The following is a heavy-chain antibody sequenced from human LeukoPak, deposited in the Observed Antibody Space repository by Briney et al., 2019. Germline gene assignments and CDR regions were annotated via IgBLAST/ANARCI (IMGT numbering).Heavy chain of an antibody. CDR3: ARDRGPRTGSMVREAYDY. CDR1: GFTFSNYW. CDR2: ISADGSST. D-gene: IGHD3-10*01. J-gene: IGHJ4*02. Sequence: PGGSLRLSGAASGFTFSNYWIHWVRQAPEKGLVWVSRISADGSSTNYADSVKGRFTISRDNAKNTLYLQMNSLRAEDTAVYYCARDRGPRTGSMVREAYDYWGQGTLVTVSS. V-gene: IGHV3-74*01.